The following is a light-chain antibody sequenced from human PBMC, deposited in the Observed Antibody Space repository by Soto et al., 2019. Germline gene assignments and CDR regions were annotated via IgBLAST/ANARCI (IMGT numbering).Light chain of an antibody. CDR1: QSVSSSY. CDR3: QQYCSSQWT. V-gene: IGKV3-20*01. CDR2: GAS. Sequence: EMVLTQSPGTLSLSPGERATLSCRASQSVSSSYLAWYHQKPGQAPRLPIYGASSRSTGIPDRFSGSGSGTDFNLTISRLEPEYFAVYYCQQYCSSQWTFGQGTKVEIK. J-gene: IGKJ1*01.